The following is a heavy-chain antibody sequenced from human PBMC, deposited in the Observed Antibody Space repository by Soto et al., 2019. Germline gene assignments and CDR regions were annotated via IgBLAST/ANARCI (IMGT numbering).Heavy chain of an antibody. CDR3: ARGRSAAGCRYYFDY. D-gene: IGHD3-10*01. V-gene: IGHV1-69*13. Sequence: SVKVSCKASGGTFSSYAISWVRQAPGQGLEWMGGIIPIFGTANYAQKFQGRVTITADESTSTAYMELSSLRAEDTAVDYCARGRSAAGCRYYFDYWGQGTLVTVSS. CDR2: IIPIFGTA. J-gene: IGHJ4*02. CDR1: GGTFSSYA.